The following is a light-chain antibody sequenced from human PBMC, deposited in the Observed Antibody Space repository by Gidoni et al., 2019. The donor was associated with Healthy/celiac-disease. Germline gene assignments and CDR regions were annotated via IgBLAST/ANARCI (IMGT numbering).Light chain of an antibody. J-gene: IGKJ3*01. CDR3: QQSGT. Sequence: DIQMTQSPSSLSASVGDRVTITCQASQDISNYLNWYQQKPGKAPKLLIYDASNLETGVPSRFSGSGSGTDFTFTIRSLQPEDIATYYCQQSGTFGPGTKVDIK. V-gene: IGKV1-33*01. CDR2: DAS. CDR1: QDISNY.